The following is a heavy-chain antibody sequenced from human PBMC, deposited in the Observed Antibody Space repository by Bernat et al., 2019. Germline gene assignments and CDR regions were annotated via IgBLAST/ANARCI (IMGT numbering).Heavy chain of an antibody. CDR2: IIPILGIA. J-gene: IGHJ6*02. Sequence: QVQLVQSGAEVKKPGSSVKVSCKASGGTFSSYTISWVRQAPGQGLEWMGRIIPILGIANYAQKFQGRVTITADKSTSTAYMELSSLRSEDTAVYYCARARDGYNYYYYYYGMDVGGQGTTVTVSS. CDR3: ARARDGYNYYYYYYGMDV. V-gene: IGHV1-69*02. D-gene: IGHD1-1*01. CDR1: GGTFSSYT.